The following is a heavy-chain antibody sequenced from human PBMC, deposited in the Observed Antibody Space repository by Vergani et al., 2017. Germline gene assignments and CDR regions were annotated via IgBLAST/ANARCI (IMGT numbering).Heavy chain of an antibody. CDR1: GFTFSSYA. D-gene: IGHD2-15*01. CDR2: ISSSSSYI. CDR3: ARDPYSVVVAGYPSY. V-gene: IGHV3-21*01. Sequence: EVQLLESGGGLVQPGGSLRLSCAASGFTFSSYAMSWVRQAPGKGLEWVSSISSSSSYIYYADSVKGRFTISRDNAKNSLYLQMNSLRAEDTAVYYCARDPYSVVVAGYPSYWGQGTLVTVSS. J-gene: IGHJ4*02.